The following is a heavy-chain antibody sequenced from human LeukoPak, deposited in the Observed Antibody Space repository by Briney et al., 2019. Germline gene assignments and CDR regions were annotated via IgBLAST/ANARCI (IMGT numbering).Heavy chain of an antibody. J-gene: IGHJ4*02. D-gene: IGHD1-26*01. CDR2: INPNSGGT. V-gene: IGHV1-2*02. CDR3: ARRGPIATGLVPVY. CDR1: GYTFTGYY. Sequence: ASVKVSCKASGYTFTGYYMHWVRQAPGQGLEWMGWINPNSGGTNYAQKFQGRVTVTRDTSISTAYMELSRLRSDDTAVYYCARRGPIATGLVPVYWGQGTLVTVSS.